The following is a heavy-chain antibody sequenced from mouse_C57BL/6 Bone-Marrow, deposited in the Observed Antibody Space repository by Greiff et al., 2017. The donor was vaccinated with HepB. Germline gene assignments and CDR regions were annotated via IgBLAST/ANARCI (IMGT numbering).Heavy chain of an antibody. CDR1: GYTFTDHI. J-gene: IGHJ4*01. D-gene: IGHD2-4*01. CDR3: GRGGSYYDYDDYAMDY. CDR2: IYPVSGET. V-gene: IGHV1-11*01. Sequence: QVQLQQSGAELASPGASVTLSCKASGYTFTDHIMNWVKKRPGQGLEWIGRIYPVSGETNYNQKVMGKATFSVDRSSSTVYMVLNSLTSEDPAVYYCGRGGSYYDYDDYAMDYWGQGTSVTVSS.